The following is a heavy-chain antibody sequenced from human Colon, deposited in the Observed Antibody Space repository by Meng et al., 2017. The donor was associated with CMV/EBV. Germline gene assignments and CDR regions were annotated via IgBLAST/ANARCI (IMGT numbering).Heavy chain of an antibody. Sequence: SETLSLTCNVSGGSVSSGTYYWSWIRQPPGKRLEWIGYIDYSGSTKYNPSLKSRVTMSVDTSKNQFSLKLSSVTAADTAMYYCAREASGWSTGIDYWGQGTLVTVSS. D-gene: IGHD6-19*01. CDR2: IDYSGST. CDR1: GGSVSSGTYY. CDR3: AREASGWSTGIDY. J-gene: IGHJ4*02. V-gene: IGHV4-61*01.